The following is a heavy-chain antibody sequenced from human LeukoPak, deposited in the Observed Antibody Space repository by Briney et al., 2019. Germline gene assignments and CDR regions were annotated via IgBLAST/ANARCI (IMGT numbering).Heavy chain of an antibody. V-gene: IGHV3-23*01. J-gene: IGHJ4*02. CDR2: ISDSGGGT. D-gene: IGHD1-26*01. CDR3: AREGDVVGATIDS. Sequence: PGGSLRLSCAASGFTFSSYAMSWVRQAPGKGLEWVSGISDSGGGTYFADSVKGRFTISRDNSKNTLYLQMNSLRAEDTAVYYCAREGDVVGATIDSWGQGTLVTVSS. CDR1: GFTFSSYA.